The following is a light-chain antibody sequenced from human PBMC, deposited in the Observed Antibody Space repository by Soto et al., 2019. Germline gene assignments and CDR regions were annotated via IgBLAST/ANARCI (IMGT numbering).Light chain of an antibody. CDR2: GVN. V-gene: IGLV2-14*01. J-gene: IGLJ3*02. Sequence: QSVLTQPASVSGSPGQSITVSCTGSSSDFGDDKYVSWYQQQPGKGPNLLIYGVNSRPSGISNRFSGSKSGNTASLTISGLQVEVEAEYFCGSFTTSRIWVFGGGTKVTVL. CDR3: GSFTTSRIWV. CDR1: SSDFGDDKY.